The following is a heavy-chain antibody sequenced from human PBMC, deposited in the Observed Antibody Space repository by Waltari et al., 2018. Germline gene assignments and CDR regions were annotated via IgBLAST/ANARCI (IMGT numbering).Heavy chain of an antibody. CDR3: AKSGWYYDSSGYWLH. CDR1: GFTVSSNY. Sequence: EVQLVESGGGLIQPGGSLRLSCAASGFTVSSNYMSWVRQAPGKGLEWVSAISGSGGSTYYADSVKGRFTSSRDNSKNTLYLQMNSLRAEDTAVYYCAKSGWYYDSSGYWLHWGQGTLVTVSS. J-gene: IGHJ4*02. CDR2: ISGSGGST. V-gene: IGHV3-23*04. D-gene: IGHD3-22*01.